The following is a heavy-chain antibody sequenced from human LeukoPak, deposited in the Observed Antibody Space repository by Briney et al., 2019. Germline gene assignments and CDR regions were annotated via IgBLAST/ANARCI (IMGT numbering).Heavy chain of an antibody. Sequence: GGSLRLSCAASGFTFSSYEMNWVRQAPGKGLEWVSYISSSGSTIYYADSVKGRFTISRDNAKKSLYLQINIPRAETTAVYYCGRDRSSVTAWPNWFDPWGQGTLVTVSS. V-gene: IGHV3-48*03. D-gene: IGHD6-6*01. CDR3: GRDRSSVTAWPNWFDP. CDR2: ISSSGSTI. J-gene: IGHJ5*02. CDR1: GFTFSSYE.